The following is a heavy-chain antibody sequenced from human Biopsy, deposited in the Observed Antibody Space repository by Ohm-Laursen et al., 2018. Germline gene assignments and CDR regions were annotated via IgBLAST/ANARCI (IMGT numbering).Heavy chain of an antibody. D-gene: IGHD3-10*01. J-gene: IGHJ5*02. CDR3: ARADPPLFYYGSGSSNWFDP. CDR2: MNPDSGNT. CDR1: GYTFTSYE. V-gene: IGHV1-8*01. Sequence: ASVKVSRKTSGYTFTSYEINWVRQATGQGLEWMGWMNPDSGNTGYAQNFQGRVTMTRNTSISTAYMELSSPGSEDTAVYFCARADPPLFYYGSGSSNWFDPWGQGTLVTVSS.